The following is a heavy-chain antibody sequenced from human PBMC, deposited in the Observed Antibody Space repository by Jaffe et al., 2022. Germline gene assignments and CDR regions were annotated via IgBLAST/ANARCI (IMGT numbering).Heavy chain of an antibody. V-gene: IGHV4-38-2*01. D-gene: IGHD6-13*01. CDR2: IYHSGST. CDR1: GYSISSGYY. Sequence: QVQLQESGPGLVKPSETLSLTCAVSGYSISSGYYWGWIRQPPGKGLEWIGSIYHSGSTYYNPSLKSRVTISVDTSKNQFSLKLSSVTAADTAVYYCARGSDSSSWYHYYYYYYMDVWGKGTTVTVSS. J-gene: IGHJ6*03. CDR3: ARGSDSSSWYHYYYYYYMDV.